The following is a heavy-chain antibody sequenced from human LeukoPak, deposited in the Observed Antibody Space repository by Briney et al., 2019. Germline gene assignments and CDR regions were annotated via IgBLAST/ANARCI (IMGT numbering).Heavy chain of an antibody. D-gene: IGHD5-12*01. CDR1: GGSISSYY. V-gene: IGHV4-59*08. J-gene: IGHJ6*02. CDR2: IYYSGST. CDR3: ARQFDGPYSGMDV. Sequence: PSETLSLTCTVSGGSISSYYWSWIRQPPGKGLEWIGHIYYSGSTNYNPSLKSRVTISVDTSKTQFSLKLYSVTAADTAVYYCARQFDGPYSGMDVWGQGTTVTVSS.